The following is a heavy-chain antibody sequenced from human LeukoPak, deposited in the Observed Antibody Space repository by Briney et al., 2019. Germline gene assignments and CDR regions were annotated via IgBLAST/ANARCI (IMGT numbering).Heavy chain of an antibody. J-gene: IGHJ4*02. V-gene: IGHV4-34*01. Sequence: PSETLSLTCAVYGGSFSGYYWSWIRQPPGKGLEWIGEINHSGSTNYNPSLKSRVTISVDTSKNQFSLKLSSVTAADTAVYYCARNGFDCSGGSCYEDNFDYWGQGTLVTVSS. CDR2: INHSGST. CDR3: ARNGFDCSGGSCYEDNFDY. D-gene: IGHD2-15*01. CDR1: GGSFSGYY.